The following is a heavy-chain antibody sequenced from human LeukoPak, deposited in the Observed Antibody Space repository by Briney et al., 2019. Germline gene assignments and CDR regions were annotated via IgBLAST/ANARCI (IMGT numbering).Heavy chain of an antibody. V-gene: IGHV3-64D*06. J-gene: IGHJ4*02. Sequence: GGSLRLSCSASGFTFSSYAMHWVRQAPEKGLEYVSAISSNGGSTYYADSVKGRFTISRDSSKNTLYLQMSSLRAEDTAVYYSAVVPAANKYFDYWGQGTLVTVSS. CDR2: ISSNGGST. D-gene: IGHD2-2*01. CDR1: GFTFSSYA. CDR3: AVVPAANKYFDY.